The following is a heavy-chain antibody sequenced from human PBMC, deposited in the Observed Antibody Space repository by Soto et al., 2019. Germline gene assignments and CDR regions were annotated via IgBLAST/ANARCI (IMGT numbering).Heavy chain of an antibody. CDR2: IHHSGST. CDR1: GGSISSTNW. Sequence: SETLSLTCAVSGGSISSTNWWNWVRQPPGTGLEWIGEIHHSGSTNYNPSLKSRVTISVDKSKSRFSLRLSSVTAADTAVYYCARDPALAAGTGYFDYWGQGALVTVSS. V-gene: IGHV4-4*02. J-gene: IGHJ4*02. D-gene: IGHD6-13*01. CDR3: ARDPALAAGTGYFDY.